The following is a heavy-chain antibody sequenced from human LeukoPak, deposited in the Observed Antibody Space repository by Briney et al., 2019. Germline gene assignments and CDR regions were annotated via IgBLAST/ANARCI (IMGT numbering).Heavy chain of an antibody. CDR1: GGSISSYY. V-gene: IGHV4-59*01. Sequence: SETLSLTCTVSGGSISSYYWSWIRQPPGKGLEWIGYIYYSGSTNYNPSLKSRVTISVDTSKNQFSLKLSSVTAADTAVYYCARASDIVATMYFDYWGQGTLVTVSS. CDR2: IYYSGST. D-gene: IGHD5-12*01. J-gene: IGHJ4*02. CDR3: ARASDIVATMYFDY.